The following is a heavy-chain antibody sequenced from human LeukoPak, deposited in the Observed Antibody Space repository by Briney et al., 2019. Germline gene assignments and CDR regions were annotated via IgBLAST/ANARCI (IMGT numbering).Heavy chain of an antibody. CDR2: INHSGST. CDR1: GGSFSGYY. J-gene: IGHJ4*02. CDR3: ARQWSYGSGSYYSRKTPFDY. V-gene: IGHV4-34*01. Sequence: SETLCLTCAVYGGSFSGYYWSWIRQPPGKGLEWIGEINHSGSTNYNPSLKSRVTISVDTSKNQFSLKLSSVTAADTAVYYCARQWSYGSGSYYSRKTPFDYWGQGTLVTVSS. D-gene: IGHD3-10*01.